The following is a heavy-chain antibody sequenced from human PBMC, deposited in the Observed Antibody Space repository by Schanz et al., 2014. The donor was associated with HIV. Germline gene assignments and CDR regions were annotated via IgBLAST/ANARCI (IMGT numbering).Heavy chain of an antibody. CDR1: GFAVSSNF. D-gene: IGHD3-22*01. CDR2: TSSDGTT. V-gene: IGHV3-53*01. J-gene: IGHJ6*02. CDR3: RAWLLGDRMDV. Sequence: EVQLVESGGGLVQPGGSLRLSCAASGFAVSSNFLNWVRQTPGKGLEWVSFTSSDGTTYYADSVKGRFTISRDISRNTIYLQMNGLRGEDTAVYYCRAWLLGDRMDVWGQGTTVTVSS.